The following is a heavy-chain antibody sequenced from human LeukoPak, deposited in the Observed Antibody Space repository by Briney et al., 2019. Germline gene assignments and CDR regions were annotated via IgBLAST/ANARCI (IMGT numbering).Heavy chain of an antibody. J-gene: IGHJ4*02. V-gene: IGHV4-61*01. CDR2: IYYSGST. CDR3: ARVWGRGYSYVDY. Sequence: PSETLSLTCTVSGGSFSSGSYYWGWLRQPPGKGLEWVGYIYYSGSTNYNPSLKSRVTISVDTSKNQFSLKLSSVTAADTAVYYCARVWGRGYSYVDYWGQGTLVTVSS. D-gene: IGHD5-18*01. CDR1: GGSFSSGSYY.